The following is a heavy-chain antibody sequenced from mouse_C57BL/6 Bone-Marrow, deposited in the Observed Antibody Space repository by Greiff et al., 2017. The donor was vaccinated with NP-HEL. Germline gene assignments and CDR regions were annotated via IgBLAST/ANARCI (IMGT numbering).Heavy chain of an antibody. CDR1: GYNFTSYG. J-gene: IGHJ4*01. D-gene: IGHD1-1*01. CDR3: ARCYYGSSY. CDR2: IYPRSGNT. V-gene: IGHV1-81*01. Sequence: QVQLKQSGAELARPGASVKLSCKASGYNFTSYGISWVKQRTGQGLEWIGEIYPRSGNTYYNEKFKGKATLTADKSSSTAYMELRSLTSEDSAVYFCARCYYGSSYWGQGTSVTVSS.